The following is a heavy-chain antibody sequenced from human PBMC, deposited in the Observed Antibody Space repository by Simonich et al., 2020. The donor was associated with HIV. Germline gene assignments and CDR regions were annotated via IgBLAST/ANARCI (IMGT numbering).Heavy chain of an antibody. V-gene: IGHV4-34*01. CDR2: ISHVGRT. CDR1: GGSFSGYY. Sequence: QVQLQQWGAGLLKPSETLSLTCAVNGGSFSGYYWSWIRQPPGKGLEWIGEISHVGRTNNNPSLKSRVTISVDTSKKQISLKLSSVTAADTAVYYCAGRTGYDLDYWGQGTLVTVSS. J-gene: IGHJ4*02. D-gene: IGHD5-12*01. CDR3: AGRTGYDLDY.